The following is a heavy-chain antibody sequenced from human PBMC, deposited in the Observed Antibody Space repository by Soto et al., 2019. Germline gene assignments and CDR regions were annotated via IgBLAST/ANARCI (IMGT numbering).Heavy chain of an antibody. CDR1: GFSLITSGMC. Sequence: ACGPTRVNPTPTLPLTCTFSGFSLITSGMCVSWIRKPRGKEMECPALIDFDDDKYYSTALKTRLTISKDTSKNQVVLTMTNMDPVDTATYYCARMPLGYCSGGSCYSKPVDYYHYGMDVWGQGTTVTVSS. J-gene: IGHJ6*01. CDR2: IDFDDDK. V-gene: IGHV2-70*01. D-gene: IGHD2-15*01. CDR3: ARMPLGYCSGGSCYSKPVDYYHYGMDV.